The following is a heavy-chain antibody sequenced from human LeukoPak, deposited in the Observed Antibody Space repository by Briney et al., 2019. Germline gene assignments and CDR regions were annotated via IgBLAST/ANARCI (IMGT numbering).Heavy chain of an antibody. J-gene: IGHJ3*02. CDR2: ISGSGGRT. CDR1: GFTFRSYA. CDR3: ARRYFDAFDI. V-gene: IGHV3-23*01. Sequence: PGGALRLSCEASGFTFRSYAMSGVGQAPGKGVEWVSAISGSGGRTYYADSGKGRFTISRENAKNTLSLQMNSLRAEDTAVYFSARRYFDAFDIWGQGTMVTVSS. D-gene: IGHD2/OR15-2a*01.